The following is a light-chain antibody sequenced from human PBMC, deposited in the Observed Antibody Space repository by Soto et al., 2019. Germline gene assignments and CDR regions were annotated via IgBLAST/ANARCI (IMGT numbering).Light chain of an antibody. CDR1: RSVNSN. J-gene: IGKJ4*01. CDR2: GAS. CDR3: QQYNNWPLT. V-gene: IGKV3-15*01. Sequence: ERVMTQSPATVSVSPGEGATLSCRASRSVNSNLAWYQQKPGQAPRLLIYGASTRATGIPARFSGSGSGTEFTLTISSLQSEDFAVYYCQQYNNWPLTFGGGTKVEIK.